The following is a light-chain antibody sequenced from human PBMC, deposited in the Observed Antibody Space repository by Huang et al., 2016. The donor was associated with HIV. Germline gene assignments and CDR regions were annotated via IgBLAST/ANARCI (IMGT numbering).Light chain of an antibody. V-gene: IGKV3-15*01. CDR3: QQYNKWPPGRT. CDR2: GAS. Sequence: EMVLTQSPATLSVSPGERATLSCRAGQSVSSDLAWYQQKPGQAPRLPIYGASTRATGIPARFGGSGSGTEFTLTISSLQSEDFAVYYCQQYNKWPPGRTFGGGTKVEIK. CDR1: QSVSSD. J-gene: IGKJ4*01.